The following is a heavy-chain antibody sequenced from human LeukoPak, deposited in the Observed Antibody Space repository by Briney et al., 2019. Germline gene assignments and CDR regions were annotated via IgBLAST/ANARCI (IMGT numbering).Heavy chain of an antibody. CDR3: AGRDYDARNPQYFAY. CDR2: LYYSGST. CDR1: GGSISSSTYY. Sequence: PSEALSLTCTFSGGSISSSTYYWGWIRQPPGKGQEWIGSLYYSGSTYSNPSLKSRVTIAVDTSKNQFSLTLSSVTAADTAVYYCAGRDYDARNPQYFAYWGQGTLVTVSS. J-gene: IGHJ4*02. D-gene: IGHD4-17*01. V-gene: IGHV4-39*01.